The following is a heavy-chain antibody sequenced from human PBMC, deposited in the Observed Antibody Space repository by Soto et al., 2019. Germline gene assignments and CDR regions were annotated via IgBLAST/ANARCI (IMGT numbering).Heavy chain of an antibody. CDR3: ARGARSSSWYLGSYYFDY. J-gene: IGHJ4*02. CDR2: IYYSGST. D-gene: IGHD6-13*01. CDR1: GGSISSYY. V-gene: IGHV4-59*01. Sequence: PSETLSLTCTVSGGSISSYYWSWIRQPPGKGLEWIGYIYYSGSTNYNPSLKSRVTISVDTSKNQFSLKLSSVTAADTAVYYCARGARSSSWYLGSYYFDYWGQGTLVPVPS.